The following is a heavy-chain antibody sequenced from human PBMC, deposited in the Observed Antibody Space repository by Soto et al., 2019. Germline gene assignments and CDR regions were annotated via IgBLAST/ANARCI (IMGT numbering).Heavy chain of an antibody. CDR2: INHSGST. J-gene: IGHJ4*02. V-gene: IGHV4-34*01. Sequence: SETLSLTCAVYGGSFSGYYWSWIRQPPGKGLEWIGEINHSGSTNYNPSLKSRVTISVDTSKNQFSLKLSSVTAADTAVYYCARGVSWLLYFDYWGQGTLVTVSS. D-gene: IGHD3-9*01. CDR3: ARGVSWLLYFDY. CDR1: GGSFSGYY.